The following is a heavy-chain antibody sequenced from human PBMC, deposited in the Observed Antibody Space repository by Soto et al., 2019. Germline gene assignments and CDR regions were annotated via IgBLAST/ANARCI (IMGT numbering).Heavy chain of an antibody. CDR2: IWYDGSNK. Sequence: GGSLRLSCAASGFTFSIYVMHWVRQAPGKGLEWVAVIWYDGSNKYYADSVKGRSTISRDNSKNTLYLQMNSLRAEDTAVYYCARAGSGYDFIGGYYYYGMDVWGQGTTVTVSS. J-gene: IGHJ6*02. V-gene: IGHV3-33*01. CDR1: GFTFSIYV. CDR3: ARAGSGYDFIGGYYYYGMDV. D-gene: IGHD5-12*01.